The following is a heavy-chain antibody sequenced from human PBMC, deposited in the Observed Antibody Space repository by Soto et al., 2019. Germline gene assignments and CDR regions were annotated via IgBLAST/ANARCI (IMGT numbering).Heavy chain of an antibody. CDR1: GGSISSGDYY. Sequence: SETLSLTCTVSGGSISSGDYYWSWIRQPPGKGLEWIGYIYYSGSTYYNPSLKSRVTISVDTSKNQFSLKLSSVTAADTAVYYCAQIWSGIPRDAFDIWGQGTMVTVSS. CDR2: IYYSGST. J-gene: IGHJ3*02. CDR3: AQIWSGIPRDAFDI. D-gene: IGHD3-3*01. V-gene: IGHV4-30-4*01.